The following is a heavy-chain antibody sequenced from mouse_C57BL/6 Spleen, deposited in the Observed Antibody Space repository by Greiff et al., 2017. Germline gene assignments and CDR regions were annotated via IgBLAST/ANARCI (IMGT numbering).Heavy chain of an antibody. D-gene: IGHD4-1*01. CDR2: IDPNSGGT. CDR1: GYTFTSYW. J-gene: IGHJ2*01. Sequence: QVQLQQPGAELVKPGASVKLSCKASGYTFTSYWMHWVKQRPGRGLERIGRIDPNSGGTKYNEKFKSKATLTVDKPSSTAYMQLSSLTSEDSAVYYCARWALVGREYFDYWGQGTTLTVSS. CDR3: ARWALVGREYFDY. V-gene: IGHV1-72*01.